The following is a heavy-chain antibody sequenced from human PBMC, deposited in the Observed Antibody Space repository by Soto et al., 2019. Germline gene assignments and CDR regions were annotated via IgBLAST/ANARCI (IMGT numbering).Heavy chain of an antibody. CDR3: ARAPKNYDILTGYYFGGYNWFDP. CDR1: GYTFTSYG. V-gene: IGHV1-18*01. D-gene: IGHD3-9*01. J-gene: IGHJ5*02. Sequence: QVQLVQSGAEVKKPGASVKVSCKASGYTFTSYGISWVRQAPGQGLEWMGWISAYNGNTNYAQKLQGRVTMTTDTYTSTAYMELRSLRSDDTAVYYCARAPKNYDILTGYYFGGYNWFDPWGQGTLVTVSS. CDR2: ISAYNGNT.